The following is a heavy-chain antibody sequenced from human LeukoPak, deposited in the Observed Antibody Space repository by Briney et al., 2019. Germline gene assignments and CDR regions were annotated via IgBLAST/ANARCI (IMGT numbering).Heavy chain of an antibody. CDR2: ISPSSSYI. Sequence: PGGSLKLSCAASGFSFSDNSMTWVRQAPGKGLEWVSSISPSSSYIFYSDSLKGRFTISRDNAKNSLYLQMNSLRAEDTAVYYCAKVGVPATMELGTRGVATTIELDYWGQGTLVTVSS. CDR3: AKVGVPATMELGTRGVATTIELDY. D-gene: IGHD2-2*01. CDR1: GFSFSDNS. V-gene: IGHV3-21*04. J-gene: IGHJ4*02.